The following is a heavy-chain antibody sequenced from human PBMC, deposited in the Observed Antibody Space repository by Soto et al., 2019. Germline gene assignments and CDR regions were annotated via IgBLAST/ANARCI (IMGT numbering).Heavy chain of an antibody. V-gene: IGHV1-69*13. CDR3: ARDLGRYFDWLLYGDYYYGMDV. CDR1: GGTFSSYA. Sequence: SVNVSCKASGGTFSSYAISWVRQAPGQGLEWMGGIIPIFGTANYAQKFQGRVTITADESTSTAYMELSSLRSEDTAVYYCARDLGRYFDWLLYGDYYYGMDVWGQGTTVTVSS. J-gene: IGHJ6*02. CDR2: IIPIFGTA. D-gene: IGHD3-9*01.